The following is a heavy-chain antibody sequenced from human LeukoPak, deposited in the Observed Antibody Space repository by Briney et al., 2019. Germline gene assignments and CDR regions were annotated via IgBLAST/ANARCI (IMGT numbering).Heavy chain of an antibody. Sequence: ASVKVSCKTSGCSFASYNLHWVGPATGQRLEWMGIIKPSGGNTNYAQKFQGRVTMTRDTSTSTVYMELSSLKSEDTAVYYCARVRDGYNEAYDIWGQGTMVTVSS. J-gene: IGHJ3*02. V-gene: IGHV1-46*01. CDR2: IKPSGGNT. CDR3: ARVRDGYNEAYDI. D-gene: IGHD5-24*01. CDR1: GCSFASYN.